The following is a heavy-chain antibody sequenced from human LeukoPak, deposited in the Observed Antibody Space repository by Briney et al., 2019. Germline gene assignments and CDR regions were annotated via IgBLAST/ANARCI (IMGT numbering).Heavy chain of an antibody. CDR2: ISYGASNK. V-gene: IGHV3-30-3*01. J-gene: IGHJ4*02. Sequence: GGSLRLSCAASGFTFSSYAMHWARQAPGKGLEWVAVISYGASNKYDADSVKGRFTISRDNSKNTLYLQMNSLRVEDTAVYYCARASRGYSGYEGLDYWGQGTVVTVSS. CDR3: ARASRGYSGYEGLDY. D-gene: IGHD5-12*01. CDR1: GFTFSSYA.